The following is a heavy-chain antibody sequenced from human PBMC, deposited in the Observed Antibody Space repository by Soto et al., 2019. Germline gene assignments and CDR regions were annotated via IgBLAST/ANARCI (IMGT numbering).Heavy chain of an antibody. CDR3: AKDSFGNSNYYYYGMDV. J-gene: IGHJ6*02. D-gene: IGHD3-16*01. Sequence: PVGSLRLSCAASGFTFDDYAMHWVRQAPGKGLEWVSGISWNSGSIGYADTVKGRFTISRDNAKNSLYLQMNSLRAEDTALYYCAKDSFGNSNYYYYGMDVWGQGPTVTVSS. CDR1: GFTFDDYA. CDR2: ISWNSGSI. V-gene: IGHV3-9*01.